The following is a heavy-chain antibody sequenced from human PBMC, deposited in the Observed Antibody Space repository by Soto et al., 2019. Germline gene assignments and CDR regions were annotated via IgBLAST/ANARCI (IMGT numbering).Heavy chain of an antibody. CDR3: ARDLRYCSGGSCRYYYYGMDV. Sequence: SVKFSCKASGGTFSSYAISWVRQAPGQGLEWMGGIIPIFGTANYAQKFQGRVTITADESTSTAYMELSSLRSEDTAVYYCARDLRYCSGGSCRYYYYGMDVWGQGTTVTAP. CDR1: GGTFSSYA. J-gene: IGHJ6*02. D-gene: IGHD2-15*01. V-gene: IGHV1-69*13. CDR2: IIPIFGTA.